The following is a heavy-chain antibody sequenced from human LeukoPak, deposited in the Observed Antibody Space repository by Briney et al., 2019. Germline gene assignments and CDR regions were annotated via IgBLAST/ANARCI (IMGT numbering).Heavy chain of an antibody. D-gene: IGHD3-22*01. CDR1: GGSISSHF. Sequence: SETLSLTCTVSGGSISSHFWSWIRQSLEKGLEWIGHIDYSGSTNSNPSLRSRVTMSVDTSKNQFSLRLSSVTAADTAVYFCARADRSDYYSAPNAFDIWGQGTMVAVSS. CDR2: IDYSGST. CDR3: ARADRSDYYSAPNAFDI. V-gene: IGHV4-59*11. J-gene: IGHJ3*02.